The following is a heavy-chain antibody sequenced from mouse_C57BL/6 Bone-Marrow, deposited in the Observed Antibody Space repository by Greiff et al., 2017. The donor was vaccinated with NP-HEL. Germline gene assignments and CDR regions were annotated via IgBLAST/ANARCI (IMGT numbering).Heavy chain of an antibody. Sequence: QVQLQQSGPELVKPGASVKLSCKASGYAFSSSWMNWVKQRPGKGLEWIGRIYPGDGDTNYNGKFKGKATLTADKSSSTAYMQLSSLTSEDSAVYFCARVFITTVVDFDYWGQGTTLTVSS. CDR2: IYPGDGDT. D-gene: IGHD1-1*01. CDR1: GYAFSSSW. V-gene: IGHV1-82*01. J-gene: IGHJ2*01. CDR3: ARVFITTVVDFDY.